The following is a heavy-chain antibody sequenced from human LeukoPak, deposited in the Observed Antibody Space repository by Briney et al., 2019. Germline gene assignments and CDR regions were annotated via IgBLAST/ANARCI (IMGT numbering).Heavy chain of an antibody. CDR1: GFTFSSYG. D-gene: IGHD6-13*01. V-gene: IGHV3-33*01. CDR2: IWHDGTRE. CDR3: ARDLSIGAVDN. J-gene: IGHJ4*02. Sequence: GRSLRLSCAASGFTFSSYGFHWVRQAPGKGLEWVTLIWHDGTRENYADSVKGRFTISRDNSKNTLYLQMNSLRAEDTAVYYCARDLSIGAVDNGGRGTLVTVSS.